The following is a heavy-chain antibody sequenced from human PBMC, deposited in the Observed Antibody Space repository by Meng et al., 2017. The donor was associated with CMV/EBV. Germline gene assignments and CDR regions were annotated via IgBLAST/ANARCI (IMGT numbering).Heavy chain of an antibody. CDR1: GGTFSSYT. CDR3: ARGFREWELYTGVGGMDV. J-gene: IGHJ6*02. Sequence: SVKVSCKASGGTFSSYTISWVRQAPGQGLEWMGRSIPILGIANYAQKYQGRVTITADKSTSTAYMELSSLRSEDTAVYYCARGFREWELYTGVGGMDVWGQGTTVTVSS. V-gene: IGHV1-69*02. D-gene: IGHD1-26*01. CDR2: SIPILGIA.